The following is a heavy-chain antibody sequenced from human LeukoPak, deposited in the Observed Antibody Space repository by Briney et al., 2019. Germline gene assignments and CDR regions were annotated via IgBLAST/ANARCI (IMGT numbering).Heavy chain of an antibody. CDR2: ISTDASSA. CDR3: ARVNVCPRCHFDY. V-gene: IGHV3-74*01. CDR1: GFTFSSYW. D-gene: IGHD3-16*01. J-gene: IGHJ4*02. Sequence: PGRSLRLSCAASGFTFSSYWMHWVREAPGKGLVWVSRISTDASSAIYADSVKGRFTISRDNAKNTLYLQMNSLRAEDTAVYYCARVNVCPRCHFDYWGQGTLVTVSS.